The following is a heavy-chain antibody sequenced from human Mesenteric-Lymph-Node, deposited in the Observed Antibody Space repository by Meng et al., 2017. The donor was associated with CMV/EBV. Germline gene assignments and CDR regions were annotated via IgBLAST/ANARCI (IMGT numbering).Heavy chain of an antibody. CDR3: ARGRAARKDY. CDR2: INHSGST. D-gene: IGHD6-6*01. CDR1: SGSFSGYY. V-gene: IGHV4-34*01. Sequence: RHCDVDSGSFSGYYWSWIRQPPGKGLEWIGGINHSGSTNYNPSLKSRITISVDTSKNQFSLKLSSVTAADTAVYYCARGRAARKDYWGQGTLVTVSS. J-gene: IGHJ4*02.